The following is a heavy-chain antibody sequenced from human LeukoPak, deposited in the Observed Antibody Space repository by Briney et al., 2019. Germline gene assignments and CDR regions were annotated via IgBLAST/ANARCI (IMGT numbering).Heavy chain of an antibody. V-gene: IGHV4-34*01. Sequence: PSETLSLTCAVYGGSFSGYYWSWIRQSPGKGLEWIGEINHSGSTNYNPSLKSRVTISVDTSKNQFSLKLSSVTAADTAVYYCRGGALTFDYWGQGTLVTVSS. CDR3: RGGALTFDY. D-gene: IGHD4/OR15-4a*01. J-gene: IGHJ4*02. CDR2: INHSGST. CDR1: GGSFSGYY.